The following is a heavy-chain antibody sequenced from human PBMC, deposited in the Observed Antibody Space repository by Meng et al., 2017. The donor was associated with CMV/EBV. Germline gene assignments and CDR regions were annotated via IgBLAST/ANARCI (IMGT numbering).Heavy chain of an antibody. Sequence: GGSLRLSCAASGFTFSSYEMNWVRQAPGKGLEWVSYISSSGSTIYYADSVKGRFTISRDNAKNSLYLQMNSLRAEDTAVYYCARVALHHGMDVWGQGTTVTVSS. CDR3: ARVALHHGMDV. J-gene: IGHJ6*02. CDR1: GFTFSSYE. CDR2: ISSSGSTI. V-gene: IGHV3-48*03.